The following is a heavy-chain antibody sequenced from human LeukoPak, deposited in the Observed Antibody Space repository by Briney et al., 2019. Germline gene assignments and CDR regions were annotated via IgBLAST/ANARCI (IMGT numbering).Heavy chain of an antibody. V-gene: IGHV3-48*01. Sequence: GGSLRLSCAASGFQFSTSWMTWVRQAPGKGLEWVSYISSSSSTIYYADSVKGRFTISRDNAKNSLYLQMNSLRAEDTAVYYCARVNYGSGSPTFDYWGQGTLVTVSS. D-gene: IGHD3-10*01. CDR2: ISSSSSTI. J-gene: IGHJ4*02. CDR1: GFQFSTSW. CDR3: ARVNYGSGSPTFDY.